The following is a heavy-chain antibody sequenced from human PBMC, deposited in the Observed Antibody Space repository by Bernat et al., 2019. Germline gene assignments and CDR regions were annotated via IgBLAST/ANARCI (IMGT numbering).Heavy chain of an antibody. Sequence: EVQLVQSGAELKKPGDSLKISCKGSGYSFTSYWIGWVRQMPGKGLEWMGIIYPGDSDTRYSPSFQGQVTISADKSISTAYLQWSSLKASDTAMYYCARQTFSSGWYGGYDYWGQGTLVTVSS. V-gene: IGHV5-51*01. CDR2: IYPGDSDT. J-gene: IGHJ4*02. D-gene: IGHD6-19*01. CDR3: ARQTFSSGWYGGYDY. CDR1: GYSFTSYW.